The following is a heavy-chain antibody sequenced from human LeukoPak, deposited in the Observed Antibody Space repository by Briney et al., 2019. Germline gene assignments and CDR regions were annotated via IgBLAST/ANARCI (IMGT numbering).Heavy chain of an antibody. CDR1: GYSIRSGHY. D-gene: IGHD3-22*01. CDR2: INHSGIT. V-gene: IGHV4-38-2*01. J-gene: IGHJ4*02. CDR3: ARSGDYIKEGFDY. Sequence: SETLSLTCAASGYSIRSGHYWGWIRQSPGKGLEWIGSINHSGITEYNPSLKSRVTLSVDTSKNQFSLQLRSVTAADRALYYCARSGDYIKEGFDYWGQGTQVTVSS.